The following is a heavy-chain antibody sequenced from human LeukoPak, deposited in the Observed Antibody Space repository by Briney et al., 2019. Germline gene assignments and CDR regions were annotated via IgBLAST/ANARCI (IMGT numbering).Heavy chain of an antibody. V-gene: IGHV4-59*08. Sequence: SETLSLTCTVSGGSISSYYWSWIRQPPGKGLEWIGYIYYSGSTNYNPSLKSRVTISVDTSKNQFSLKLSSVTAADTAVYYCARHVGILVVPAATFDYWGQGTLVTVSS. D-gene: IGHD2-2*01. CDR3: ARHVGILVVPAATFDY. J-gene: IGHJ4*02. CDR2: IYYSGST. CDR1: GGSISSYY.